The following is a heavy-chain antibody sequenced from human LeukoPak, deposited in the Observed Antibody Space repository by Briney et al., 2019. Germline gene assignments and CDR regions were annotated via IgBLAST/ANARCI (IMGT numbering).Heavy chain of an antibody. D-gene: IGHD6-19*01. Sequence: PSETLSLTCTVSGGSISSYYWSWIRQPPGKGLEWIGYIYYSGSTNYNPSLKSRVTISVDTSKNQFSLKLSSVTAVDTAVYYCARDVAVAGNYYYYGMDVWGQGTTVTVSS. CDR2: IYYSGST. V-gene: IGHV4-59*01. CDR1: GGSISSYY. CDR3: ARDVAVAGNYYYYGMDV. J-gene: IGHJ6*02.